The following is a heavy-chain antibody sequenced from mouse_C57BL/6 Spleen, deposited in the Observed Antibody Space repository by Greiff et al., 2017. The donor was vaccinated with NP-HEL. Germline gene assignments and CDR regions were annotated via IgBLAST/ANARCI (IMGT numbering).Heavy chain of an antibody. J-gene: IGHJ2*01. CDR1: GFTFSSYG. CDR2: ISSGGSYT. V-gene: IGHV5-6*01. D-gene: IGHD2-13*01. Sequence: EVKLVESGGDLVKPGGSLKLSCAASGFTFSSYGMSWVRQTPDKRLEWVATISSGGSYTYYPDSVKGRFTISRDNAKNTLYLQLSILTSEYTDMYDCARHERGGLLWCDYWGQGTTLTVSS. CDR3: ARHERGGLLWCDY.